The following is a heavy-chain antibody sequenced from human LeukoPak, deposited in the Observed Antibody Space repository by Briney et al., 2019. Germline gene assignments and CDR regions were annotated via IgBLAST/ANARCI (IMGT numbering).Heavy chain of an antibody. D-gene: IGHD3-22*01. V-gene: IGHV5-51*01. CDR1: GYNFNTNW. CDR2: IYPSDSDT. CDR3: ARHDRDYDSSGYQDY. J-gene: IGHJ4*02. Sequence: GEPLKISCLASGYNFNTNWIGWVRQMPGKGLEWMGIIYPSDSDTRYNPSFQGQVIISADKSITTAYLQWSSLKASDTAMYYCARHDRDYDSSGYQDYWGQGTLVTVSS.